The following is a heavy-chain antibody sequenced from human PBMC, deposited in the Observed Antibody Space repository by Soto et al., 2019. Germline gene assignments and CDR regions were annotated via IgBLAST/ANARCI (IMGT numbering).Heavy chain of an antibody. V-gene: IGHV4-39*07. CDR3: AREREAYGGIVGGFEY. D-gene: IGHD1-26*01. CDR1: GDSMSRGSYY. CDR2: VYYTGST. J-gene: IGHJ4*02. Sequence: PSETLSLTCLASGDSMSRGSYYWALIRQPPGKGLEWIGSVYYTGSTNYNPSLKSRVTISVDPSKSQFSLKLSSVTAADTAVYYCAREREAYGGIVGGFEYWGQGTLVTVSS.